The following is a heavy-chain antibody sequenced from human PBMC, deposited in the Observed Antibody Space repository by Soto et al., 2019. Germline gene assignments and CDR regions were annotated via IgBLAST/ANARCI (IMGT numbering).Heavy chain of an antibody. D-gene: IGHD6-13*01. V-gene: IGHV1-69*13. CDR1: GGTFSSYR. Sequence: VKVSCKASGGTFSSYRINWVRQAPGQGLEWVGGIVPIYRTADYAQKFQGRVTITADESARTSYMEPRSLKSQDTAVYYCVRDSGAKLSSSWGQGTLVTVSS. CDR3: VRDSGAKLSSS. CDR2: IVPIYRTA. J-gene: IGHJ4*02.